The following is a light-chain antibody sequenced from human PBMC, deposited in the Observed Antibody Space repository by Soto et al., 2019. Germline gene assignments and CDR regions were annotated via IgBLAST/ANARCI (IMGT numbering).Light chain of an antibody. Sequence: QSALTQPASVSGSPGQSITISCTGTSSDVGGYNYVSWYQQHPVKAPKLMIHDVTNRPSGVSDRFSGSKSGNTASLTISGLQAEDEADYYCSSYTSSSTPDVFGTGTKLTVL. CDR2: DVT. J-gene: IGLJ1*01. CDR3: SSYTSSSTPDV. CDR1: SSDVGGYNY. V-gene: IGLV2-14*01.